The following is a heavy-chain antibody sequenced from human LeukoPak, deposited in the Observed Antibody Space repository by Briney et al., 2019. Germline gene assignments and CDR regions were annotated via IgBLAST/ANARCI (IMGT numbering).Heavy chain of an antibody. CDR1: GFTFSSYG. CDR2: ISYDGGDK. CDR3: AKVRYSSGWPEFDY. Sequence: GRSLRLSCVASGFTFSSYGMHWARQAPGKGPEWVALISYDGGDKYYVDSVKGRFTISRDNSKNTLYLQMNSLRAEDTAVYYCAKVRYSSGWPEFDYWGQGTLVTVSS. J-gene: IGHJ4*02. V-gene: IGHV3-30*18. D-gene: IGHD6-19*01.